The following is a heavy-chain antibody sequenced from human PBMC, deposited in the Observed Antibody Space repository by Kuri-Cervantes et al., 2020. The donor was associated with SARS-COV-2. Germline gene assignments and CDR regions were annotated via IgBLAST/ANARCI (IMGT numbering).Heavy chain of an antibody. Sequence: GESLQISCTASGFTFSSYTMHWVRQAPGKGLEWVSSIFGSGRYIYYADSVRGRFTVSRDNDKKSLYLEMNSLRAEDTAVYYCAKVRDGSADAFDAWGQGTMVTVSS. D-gene: IGHD5-24*01. CDR3: AKVRDGSADAFDA. CDR2: IFGSGRYI. CDR1: GFTFSSYT. J-gene: IGHJ3*01. V-gene: IGHV3-21*01.